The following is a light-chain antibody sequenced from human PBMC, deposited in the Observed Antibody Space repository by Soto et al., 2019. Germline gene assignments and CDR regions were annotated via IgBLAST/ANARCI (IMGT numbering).Light chain of an antibody. CDR3: ETWDSNIHRV. Sequence: QSVLTQSSSASASLGSSVKLTCTLSSGHSSYIIAWHQQQPGKAPRYLMKLEGSGSYNKGSGVPDRFSGSSSGADRYLTISNLQFEYEADYYCETWDSNIHRVFGGGTKLTVL. CDR2: LEGSGSY. CDR1: SGHSSYI. V-gene: IGLV4-60*02. J-gene: IGLJ3*02.